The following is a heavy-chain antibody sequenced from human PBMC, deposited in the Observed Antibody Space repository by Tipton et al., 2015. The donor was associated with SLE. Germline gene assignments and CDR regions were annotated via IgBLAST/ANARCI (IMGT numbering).Heavy chain of an antibody. CDR1: GGSISSHY. J-gene: IGHJ4*02. CDR3: ARGRRWLRSSFDY. CDR2: IYYSGST. V-gene: IGHV4-59*11. D-gene: IGHD5-24*01. Sequence: TLSLTCTISGGSISSHYWSWVRQPPGKGLEWIGYIYYSGSTNYNPSLKSRVTISVDTSKNQFSLKLSSVTAAAPAVYYCARGRRWLRSSFDYWGQGTLVTVSS.